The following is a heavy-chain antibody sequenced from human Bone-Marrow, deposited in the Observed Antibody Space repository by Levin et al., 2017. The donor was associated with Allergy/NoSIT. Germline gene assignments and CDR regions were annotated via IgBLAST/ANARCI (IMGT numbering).Heavy chain of an antibody. V-gene: IGHV4-34*01. CDR3: ARGRTTYDYYYMDV. CDR2: INHSGST. Sequence: SETLSLTCAVYGGSFSGYYWSWIRQPPGKGLEWIGEINHSGSTNYNPSLKSRVTISVDTSKNQFSLKLSSVTAADTAVYYCARGRTTYDYYYMDVWGKGTTVTVSS. CDR1: GGSFSGYY. J-gene: IGHJ6*03. D-gene: IGHD2/OR15-2a*01.